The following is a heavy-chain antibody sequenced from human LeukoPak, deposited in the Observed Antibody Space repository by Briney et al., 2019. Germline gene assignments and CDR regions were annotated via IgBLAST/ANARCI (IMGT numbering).Heavy chain of an antibody. J-gene: IGHJ4*02. V-gene: IGHV4-39*07. CDR1: SGSISSYAYF. CDR3: AKTHFYNSSGYYFPFDS. CDR2: IYYSGST. D-gene: IGHD3-22*01. Sequence: PSETLSLTCTVSSGSISSYAYFWGGIRQPPGKALEWIGSIYYSGSTYYNPSLESRVTISVDTSKNQFSLRLSSVTAADTAVYYCAKTHFYNSSGYYFPFDSWSQGTLVTVSS.